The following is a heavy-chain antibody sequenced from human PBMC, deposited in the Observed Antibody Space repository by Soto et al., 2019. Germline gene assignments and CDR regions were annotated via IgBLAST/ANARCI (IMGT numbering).Heavy chain of an antibody. D-gene: IGHD2-21*01. Sequence: SENPALTCAVSGDFMTNGNYWGWIRQSPGKGLEWIGSIYYTGRTYYNPSLKSRVTMSVDTSKNQFSLKLTSGTAADTAVYYCARDRAAYAITFDY. V-gene: IGHV4-38-2*01. J-gene: IGHJ4*01. CDR3: ARDRAAYAITFDY. CDR2: IYYTGRT. CDR1: GDFMTNGNY.